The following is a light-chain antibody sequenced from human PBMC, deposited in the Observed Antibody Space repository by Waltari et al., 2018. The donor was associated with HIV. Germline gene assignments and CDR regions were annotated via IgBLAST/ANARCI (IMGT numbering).Light chain of an antibody. CDR3: QQSYSTLVT. Sequence: TCRASQTISNYLNWYQQKPGKAPKLLIYAVFNLQSGVPSRFSGSGSGTDFTLTITSLQPEDFATYYCQQSYSTLVTFGGGTKVEIK. J-gene: IGKJ4*01. CDR2: AVF. V-gene: IGKV1-39*01. CDR1: QTISNY.